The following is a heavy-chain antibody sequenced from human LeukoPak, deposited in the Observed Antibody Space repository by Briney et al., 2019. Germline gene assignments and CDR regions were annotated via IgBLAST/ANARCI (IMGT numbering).Heavy chain of an antibody. Sequence: ASVNVSCKASGYTFTSYYMHWVRQAPGQGLEWMGIINPSGGSISYAQKFQGRVTMTRDTSTSTVYMELSSLRSEDTAVYYCARDYCSGGSCYSGGDYYFDYWGQGTLVTVSS. CDR2: INPSGGSI. CDR1: GYTFTSYY. V-gene: IGHV1-46*01. CDR3: ARDYCSGGSCYSGGDYYFDY. J-gene: IGHJ4*02. D-gene: IGHD2-15*01.